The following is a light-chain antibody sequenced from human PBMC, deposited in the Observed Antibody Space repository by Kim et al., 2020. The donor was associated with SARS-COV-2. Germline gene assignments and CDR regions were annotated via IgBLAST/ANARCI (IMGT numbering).Light chain of an antibody. V-gene: IGKV1-9*01. J-gene: IGKJ1*01. CDR3: QQFKSYPRT. CDR1: QVISGY. CDR2: AAY. Sequence: DIQLTQSPSFLSASVGDRVTITCRASQVISGYLVWYQQKSGEAPKFLIDAAYTLQSGVPSRFSGSGSGTEFSLTISSLQPEDFATYYCQQFKSYPRTFGQGTQVDIK.